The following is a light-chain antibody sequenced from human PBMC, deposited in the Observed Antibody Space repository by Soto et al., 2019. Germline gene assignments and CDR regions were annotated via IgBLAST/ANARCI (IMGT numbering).Light chain of an antibody. CDR3: SSYAGSNNPLV. J-gene: IGLJ1*01. V-gene: IGLV2-8*01. CDR2: EVS. CDR1: SSDVGGYNY. Sequence: QSALTQPPSASGSPGQSVTISCTGTSSDVGGYNYVSRYQQHPGKAPKLMIYEVSKRPSGVPDRFSGSKSGNTASLTVSGLQAEDEADYYCSSYAGSNNPLVFGTGTKLTVL.